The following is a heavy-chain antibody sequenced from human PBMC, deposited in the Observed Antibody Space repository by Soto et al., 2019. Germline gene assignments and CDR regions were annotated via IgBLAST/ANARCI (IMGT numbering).Heavy chain of an antibody. CDR1: GFSFGTYW. Sequence: GGSLRLSCAVSGFSFGTYWMSWVRQAPGKGLEWLASIKQAGSERYYLDSVKGRFTISRDNAKDSLSLQMNSLRGEDTAFYYCARDVGPITIFGDALSGYFDFWGQGTLVTVSS. D-gene: IGHD3-3*01. CDR3: ARDVGPITIFGDALSGYFDF. J-gene: IGHJ4*02. V-gene: IGHV3-7*03. CDR2: IKQAGSER.